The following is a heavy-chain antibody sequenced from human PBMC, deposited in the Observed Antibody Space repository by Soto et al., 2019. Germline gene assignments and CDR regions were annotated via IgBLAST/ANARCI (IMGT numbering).Heavy chain of an antibody. CDR3: ARMAPPGDY. J-gene: IGHJ4*02. V-gene: IGHV1-18*01. Sequence: QVQLVQSGAEVKKPGASVKVSCKASGYTFTSYGISWVRQAPGQGLEWMGWISAYNGNTKYAQKLQGRVTMTTDTTTSTAYRELRRRRADDTAVYYCARMAPPGDYGGQGTLVTVSS. CDR1: GYTFTSYG. CDR2: ISAYNGNT.